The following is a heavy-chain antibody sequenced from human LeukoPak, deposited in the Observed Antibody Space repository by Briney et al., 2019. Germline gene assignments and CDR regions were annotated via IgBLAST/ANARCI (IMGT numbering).Heavy chain of an antibody. CDR3: ATGGSIFGVDNDAFDI. CDR1: GYTLTELS. CDR2: FDPEDGET. D-gene: IGHD3-3*01. Sequence: ASVKVSCKVSGYTLTELSMHWVGQAPGKGLEWMGGFDPEDGETIYAQKFQGRVTMTEDTSTDTAYMELSSLRSEDTAVYYCATGGSIFGVDNDAFDIWGQGTMVTVSS. J-gene: IGHJ3*02. V-gene: IGHV1-24*01.